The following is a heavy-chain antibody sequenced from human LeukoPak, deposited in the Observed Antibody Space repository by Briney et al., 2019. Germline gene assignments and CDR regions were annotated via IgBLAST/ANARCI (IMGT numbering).Heavy chain of an antibody. D-gene: IGHD3-22*01. V-gene: IGHV3-30-3*01. CDR3: ATLPDDSSGYSLDY. Sequence: GRSLRLSCAASGFTFSSYDMHWVRQAPGKGLEWVAVISYDGSNKYYADSVKGRFTISRDNSKNTLYLQMNSLRAEDTAVYYCATLPDDSSGYSLDYWGQGTLVTVSS. CDR1: GFTFSSYD. J-gene: IGHJ4*02. CDR2: ISYDGSNK.